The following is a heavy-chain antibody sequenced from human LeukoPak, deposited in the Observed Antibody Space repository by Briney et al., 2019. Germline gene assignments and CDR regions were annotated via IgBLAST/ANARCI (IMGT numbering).Heavy chain of an antibody. D-gene: IGHD6-19*01. Sequence: SETLSLTCTVSGGSIATSSYYWAWVRQPPGKGLEWMGSIYYTAPAYHNLCLNRRLTTSVDTSQDQVSLNRRPVTAAHTAVYYCARHQGIRSGWFDYWGVGTLVTVSS. V-gene: IGHV4-39*01. J-gene: IGHJ4*02. CDR3: ARHQGIRSGWFDY. CDR1: GGSIATSSYY. CDR2: IYYTAPA.